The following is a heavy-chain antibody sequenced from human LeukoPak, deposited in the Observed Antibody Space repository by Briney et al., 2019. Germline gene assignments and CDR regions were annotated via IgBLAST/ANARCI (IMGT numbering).Heavy chain of an antibody. CDR3: ARVTPYYYDSSGYYRHDAFDI. V-gene: IGHV4-39*07. J-gene: IGHJ3*02. D-gene: IGHD3-22*01. Sequence: SETLSLTCTVSGASVSSSTYYWGWIRQPPGKGLEWIGTIYYSGATFYNPSLKSRITMSLDTSKNQFSLNLSSVTAADTAVYYCARVTPYYYDSSGYYRHDAFDIWGQGTMVTVSS. CDR1: GASVSSSTYY. CDR2: IYYSGAT.